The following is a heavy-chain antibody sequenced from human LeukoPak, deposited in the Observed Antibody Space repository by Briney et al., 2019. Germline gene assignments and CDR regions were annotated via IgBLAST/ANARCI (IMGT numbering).Heavy chain of an antibody. J-gene: IGHJ4*02. V-gene: IGHV1-2*06. CDR3: ARDPPRITIFGVPFDY. D-gene: IGHD3-3*01. Sequence: GASVKVSCKASGYTFTGYYMHWVRQAPGQGLEWMGRINPNSGGTNYAQKFQGRVTMTRDTSISTAYMELSRLRSDDTAVYYCARDPPRITIFGVPFDYWGQGTLVTVSS. CDR2: INPNSGGT. CDR1: GYTFTGYY.